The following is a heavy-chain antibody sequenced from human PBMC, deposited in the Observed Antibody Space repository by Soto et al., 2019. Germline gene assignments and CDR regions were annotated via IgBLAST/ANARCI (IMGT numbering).Heavy chain of an antibody. V-gene: IGHV4-39*02. CDR2: IYYSGST. D-gene: IGHD2-15*01. Sequence: SETLSLTCTVSGCSISSSSYYWGWIRQPPGKGLEWIGSIYYSGSTYYNPSLKSRVTISVDTSKNQFSLKLSSVTAADTAVYYCARDIVVVVAATRYDYWGQGTLVTVSS. CDR3: ARDIVVVVAATRYDY. J-gene: IGHJ4*02. CDR1: GCSISSSSYY.